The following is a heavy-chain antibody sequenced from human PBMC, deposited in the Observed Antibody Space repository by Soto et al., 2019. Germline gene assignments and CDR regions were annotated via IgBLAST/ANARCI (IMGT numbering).Heavy chain of an antibody. CDR2: IIPIFGTA. J-gene: IGHJ6*02. CDR3: ARRYCSSTSCYSRYYYGMDV. CDR1: GGTFTSYA. V-gene: IGHV1-69*13. D-gene: IGHD2-2*01. Sequence: SVKVSCKASGGTFTSYAISWVRQAPGQGLEWLGGIIPIFGTANYVQKFQGRVTITADESTSTAYMELSSLRSEDTAVYYCARRYCSSTSCYSRYYYGMDVWGQGTTGT.